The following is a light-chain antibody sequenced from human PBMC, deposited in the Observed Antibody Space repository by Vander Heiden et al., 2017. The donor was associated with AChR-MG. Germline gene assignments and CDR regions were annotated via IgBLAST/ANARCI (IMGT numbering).Light chain of an antibody. J-gene: IGLJ2*01. V-gene: IGLV2-18*02. CDR1: SSDVGSYNR. Sequence: QSALTPPPSVSGSPGPSVTIPCNGTSSDVGSYNRVSWYQQPPGTAPKLMIYEVSNGPAGVPDSCSGSKSGNTASLTISGLQAEDEADYYCRSYKSSTVVFGGGTKLTVL. CDR3: RSYKSSTVV. CDR2: EVS.